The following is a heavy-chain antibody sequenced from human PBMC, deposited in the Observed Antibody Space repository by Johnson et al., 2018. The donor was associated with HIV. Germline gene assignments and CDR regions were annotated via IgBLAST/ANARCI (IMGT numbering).Heavy chain of an antibody. CDR1: GFTFSSSW. CDR2: INSDGSSS. J-gene: IGHJ3*02. CDR3: ARDQVVEMATIIGDDAFDI. V-gene: IGHV3-74*01. Sequence: VQLVESGGGVVQPGRSLRLSCAASGFTFSSSWMHWVRQAPGKGLVWVSRINSDGSSSSYADSVKGRFTISRDNSKNTRYRQMNSLRAEATAVYYCARDQVVEMATIIGDDAFDIWGQGTMVTVSS. D-gene: IGHD5-24*01.